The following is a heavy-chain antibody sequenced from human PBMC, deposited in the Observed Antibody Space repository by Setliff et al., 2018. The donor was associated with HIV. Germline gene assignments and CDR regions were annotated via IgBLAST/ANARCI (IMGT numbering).Heavy chain of an antibody. CDR3: ARGSYGSVVL. Sequence: SQTLALTCALSGASVSSDNAAWNWIRQSPMRGLEWLGRTYYRSKWYFDYAVSVKSRIVINPDTSKTQFSLNLNSVTPKDTPVYYCARGSYGSVVLWGQGTLVTVSS. CDR2: TYYRSKWYF. V-gene: IGHV6-1*01. J-gene: IGHJ4*02. D-gene: IGHD6-19*01. CDR1: GASVSSDNAA.